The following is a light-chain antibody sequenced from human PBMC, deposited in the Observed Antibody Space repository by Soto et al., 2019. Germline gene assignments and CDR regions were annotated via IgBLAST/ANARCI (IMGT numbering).Light chain of an antibody. V-gene: IGKV3-20*01. CDR3: QHYGSSTGWT. CDR2: GSS. Sequence: EIVLTQSPGTLSLSPGERATLSCWASQSISSNYLAWYQQKPGQPPRLLISGSSIRATGIPKRFSGSASGTNFTLTISSLEPEDFAVYYCQHYGSSTGWTFGQGTKVDIK. J-gene: IGKJ1*01. CDR1: QSISSNY.